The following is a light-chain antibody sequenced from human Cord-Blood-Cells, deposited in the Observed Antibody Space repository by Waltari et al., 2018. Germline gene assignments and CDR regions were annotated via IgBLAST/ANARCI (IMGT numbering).Light chain of an antibody. Sequence: QSALTQPPSASGSPGQSITISCTGTSSDVGGYNYVSWYQQHPGNAPKLMIYEVSKRPSGVPDRFSGSKSGNTASLTVSGLQAEDEADYYCSSYAGSNKVFGGGTKLTVI. CDR2: EVS. J-gene: IGLJ3*02. CDR1: SSDVGGYNY. CDR3: SSYAGSNKV. V-gene: IGLV2-8*01.